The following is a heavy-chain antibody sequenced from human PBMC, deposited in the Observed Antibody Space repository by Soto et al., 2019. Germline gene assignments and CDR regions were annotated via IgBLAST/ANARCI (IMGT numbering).Heavy chain of an antibody. CDR2: IFPLLGMV. V-gene: IGHV1-69*04. CDR1: GGDLTNSG. Sequence: QVHLVQSGAEMKKPGSSVKVSCKVSGGDLTNSGISWVRQAPGQGLEWMGGIFPLLGMVDYSQKFQGRVTITADESPTPAYMDLGSRSSDDTAVYYCAKEAGAGFQSWGQGTLVIVSS. D-gene: IGHD1-26*01. CDR3: AKEAGAGFQS. J-gene: IGHJ4*02.